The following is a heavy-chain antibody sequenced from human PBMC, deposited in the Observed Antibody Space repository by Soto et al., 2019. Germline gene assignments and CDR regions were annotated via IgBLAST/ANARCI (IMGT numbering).Heavy chain of an antibody. D-gene: IGHD6-19*01. CDR3: TTTYSSGGAFDY. Sequence: EVQLVESGGGLIKPGWSLRLSCAASGFAFNYAWMNWVRHTPGRGLEWVGRIKNKIDGGTTDYAAPVKGRFTISRDDSKNTLYLQMNSLQTEDTAVYYCTTTYSSGGAFDYWGQGTLVTVS. CDR2: IKNKIDGGTT. V-gene: IGHV3-15*07. CDR1: GFAFNYAW. J-gene: IGHJ4*02.